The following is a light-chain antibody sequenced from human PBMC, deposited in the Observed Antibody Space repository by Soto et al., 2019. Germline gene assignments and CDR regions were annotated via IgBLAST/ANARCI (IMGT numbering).Light chain of an antibody. V-gene: IGKV3-20*01. Sequence: EIVLTQSPGTLSLSPGERATLSCRASQSVSSSYLAWYQQKPGQAPRLLIYGASSRATGIPDRFSGSGSGTDFTLTISRLEPEDFAVYYCKQYGSSRTFGQGNKVNI. CDR3: KQYGSSRT. J-gene: IGKJ1*01. CDR1: QSVSSSY. CDR2: GAS.